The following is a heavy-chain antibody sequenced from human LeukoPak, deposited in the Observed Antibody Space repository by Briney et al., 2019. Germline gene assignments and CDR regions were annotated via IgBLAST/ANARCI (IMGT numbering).Heavy chain of an antibody. CDR1: GFTLSNNW. CDR2: INPQGSDK. Sequence: GGSLRLSCVASGFTLSNNWMGWVRQAPGKGLEWVANINPQGSDKYYVDSVEGRFTVSKDNAKNSVYLQMNSLRVEDTGIYYCAGWGVNAGLDYWGQGTLVTVSS. J-gene: IGHJ4*02. V-gene: IGHV3-7*01. CDR3: AGWGVNAGLDY. D-gene: IGHD3-10*01.